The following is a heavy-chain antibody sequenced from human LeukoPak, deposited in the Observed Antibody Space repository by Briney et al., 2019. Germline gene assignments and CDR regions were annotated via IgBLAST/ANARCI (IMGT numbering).Heavy chain of an antibody. CDR2: IKSKTDGRTI. V-gene: IGHV3-15*01. CDR1: GFPFSNAW. D-gene: IGHD2-2*01. Sequence: GGSLRLSCAASGFPFSNAWMSWVRQAPGKGLEWVGRIKSKTDGRTIDCAAPVKGRFTISRDDSKITLYLQMNSLKTEDTAVYYCTTRGYCSSTSCFLDYWGQGTLVTVSS. J-gene: IGHJ4*02. CDR3: TTRGYCSSTSCFLDY.